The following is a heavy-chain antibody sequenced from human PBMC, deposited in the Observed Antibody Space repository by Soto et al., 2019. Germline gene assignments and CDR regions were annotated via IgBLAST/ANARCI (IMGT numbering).Heavy chain of an antibody. CDR3: ARDLWGYCGTDCYPLDV. D-gene: IGHD2-21*02. CDR1: GCSISGYY. V-gene: IGHV4-59*01. J-gene: IGHJ6*02. CDR2: MYNTGST. Sequence: SATLSLTCPVSGCSISGYYWSWIRQPPGKGLEWIGYMYNTGSTVYNPSFKSRVTISVDTSKNQLSLKLNSVTAADTAVYYCARDLWGYCGTDCYPLDVWGQGTTVTVS.